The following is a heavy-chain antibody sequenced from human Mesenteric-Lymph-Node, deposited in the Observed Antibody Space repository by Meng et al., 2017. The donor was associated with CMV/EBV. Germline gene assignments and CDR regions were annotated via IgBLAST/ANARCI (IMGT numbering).Heavy chain of an antibody. J-gene: IGHJ5*02. Sequence: ASVKVSCKASGYTFTGYYIHWVRQAPGQGLEWLGWINPDTGDTNYAQKFQGRATMTRDTSISTVYMDVKRPRSDDTAVYSRARDLRGVLPPPTTKYNWFHPWGQGALVTVSS. CDR1: GYTFTGYY. D-gene: IGHD2-2*01. V-gene: IGHV1-2*02. CDR3: ARDLRGVLPPPTTKYNWFHP. CDR2: INPDTGDT.